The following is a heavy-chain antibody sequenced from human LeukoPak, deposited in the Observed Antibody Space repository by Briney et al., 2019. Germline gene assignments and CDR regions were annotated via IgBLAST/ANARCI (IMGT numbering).Heavy chain of an antibody. J-gene: IGHJ5*02. Sequence: PSETLSLTCTVSGGSISHYYWSWIRQPPGKGLKWIGYIYYSGSTNYNPSLKSRVTISVDTSKNQFSLKLSSVTAADTAVYYCARGYYDSSGYLISYNWFDPWGQGTLVTVSS. CDR3: ARGYYDSSGYLISYNWFDP. CDR2: IYYSGST. CDR1: GGSISHYY. D-gene: IGHD3-22*01. V-gene: IGHV4-59*01.